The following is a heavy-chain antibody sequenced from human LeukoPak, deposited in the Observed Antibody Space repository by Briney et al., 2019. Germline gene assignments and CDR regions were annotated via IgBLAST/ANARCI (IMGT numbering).Heavy chain of an antibody. CDR2: INHSGST. V-gene: IGHV4-34*01. CDR3: ARGIKDV. CDR1: GGPFSGYY. J-gene: IGHJ6*02. Sequence: PSETLSLTCAVYGGPFSGYYWSWIRQPPGKGLEWIGEINHSGSTNYNPSLKSRVTISVDTSKNQFSLKLSSVTAADTAVYYCARGIKDVWGQGTTVTVSS.